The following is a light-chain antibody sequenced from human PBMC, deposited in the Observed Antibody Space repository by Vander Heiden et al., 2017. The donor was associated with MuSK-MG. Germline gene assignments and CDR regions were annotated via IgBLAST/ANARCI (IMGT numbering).Light chain of an antibody. J-gene: IGKJ1*01. CDR3: QQCYGTPLT. Sequence: DIQMTQSPSSVSASVGDRVTITCRASQTVSGYLNWWQQKPGKAPKVLILETSNLQNGVPSRFSGSGSGTDFTLTISSLQPEDFATYYCQQCYGTPLTFGQGTTVDI. CDR2: ETS. V-gene: IGKV1-39*01. CDR1: QTVSGY.